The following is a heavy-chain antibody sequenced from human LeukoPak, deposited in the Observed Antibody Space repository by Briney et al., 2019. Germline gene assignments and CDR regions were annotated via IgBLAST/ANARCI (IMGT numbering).Heavy chain of an antibody. CDR3: VRSSRWQLAFDY. CDR1: GGSISSYY. Sequence: PSETLSLTCTVSGGSISSYYWSWIRQPPGKGLEWIGYIYYSGSTNYNPSLKSRVTISADTSKNQFSLKLSSVTAADTAVYYCVRSSRWQLAFDYWGQGTLVTVSS. J-gene: IGHJ4*02. D-gene: IGHD6-13*01. CDR2: IYYSGST. V-gene: IGHV4-59*01.